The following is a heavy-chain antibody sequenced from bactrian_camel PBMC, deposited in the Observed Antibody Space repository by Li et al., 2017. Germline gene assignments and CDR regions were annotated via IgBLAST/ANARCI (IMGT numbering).Heavy chain of an antibody. CDR2: FVGFGTA. V-gene: IGHV3S55*01. J-gene: IGHJ4*01. Sequence: QLVESGGGSVKTGGSLRLSCTASDFTFDGSNKGWYRQTPGKEREGVATFVGFGTAFSADSVKGRFTLSRNNGNNTVHLHLSGLKTEDTAMYYCEKGSLRGQGTQVTVS. D-gene: IGHD5*01. CDR1: DFTFDGSN.